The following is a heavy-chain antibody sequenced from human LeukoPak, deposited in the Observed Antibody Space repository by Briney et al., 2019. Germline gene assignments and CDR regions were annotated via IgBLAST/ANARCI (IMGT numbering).Heavy chain of an antibody. CDR3: ARDLGYSGYDSEFDY. CDR2: ISSSSSTI. Sequence: GGSLRLSCAASGFTFSSYSMNWVRQAPGKGLEWVSYISSSSSTIYYADSVKGRFTISRDNAKNSLYLQMNSLRAEDTAVYYCARDLGYSGYDSEFDYWGQGTLVTVSS. J-gene: IGHJ4*02. V-gene: IGHV3-48*04. CDR1: GFTFSSYS. D-gene: IGHD5-12*01.